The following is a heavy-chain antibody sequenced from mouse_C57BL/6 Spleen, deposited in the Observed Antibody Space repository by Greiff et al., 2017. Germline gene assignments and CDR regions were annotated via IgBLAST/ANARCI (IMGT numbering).Heavy chain of an antibody. Sequence: EVHLVESGPGLVKPSQSLSLTCSVTGYSITSGYYWNWIRQFPGNKLEWMGYISYDGSNNYNPSLKNRISITRDTSKNQFFLKLNSVTTEDTATYYCACGNYGGYFDVWGTGTTVTVSS. V-gene: IGHV3-6*01. D-gene: IGHD2-1*01. CDR2: ISYDGSN. CDR3: ACGNYGGYFDV. J-gene: IGHJ1*03. CDR1: GYSITSGYY.